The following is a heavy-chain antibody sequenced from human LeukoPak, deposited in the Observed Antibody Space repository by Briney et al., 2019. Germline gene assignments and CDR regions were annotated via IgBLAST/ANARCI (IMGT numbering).Heavy chain of an antibody. CDR1: GGSFSGYY. CDR2: IYTSGST. CDR3: ARVSGSEWLVVGANDAFDI. J-gene: IGHJ3*02. D-gene: IGHD6-19*01. Sequence: SETLSLTCAVYGGSFSGYYWSWIRQPAGKGLEWIGRIYTSGSTNYNPSLKSRVTMSVDTSKNQFSLKLSSVTAADTAVHYCARVSGSEWLVVGANDAFDIWGQGTMVTVSS. V-gene: IGHV4-59*10.